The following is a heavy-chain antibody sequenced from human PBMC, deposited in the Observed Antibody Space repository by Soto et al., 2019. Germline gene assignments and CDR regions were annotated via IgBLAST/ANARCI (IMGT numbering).Heavy chain of an antibody. CDR2: ISAYNGNT. CDR3: ARGGKYCTIGVCSFYGMDF. Sequence: QVQLVQSGAEVKKPGASVKVSCKASGYTFTSYGISWVRQAPGQGLEWMGWISAYNGNTNYAQKLQGRVTMTTDATTSTASMELRSLGSEDTAGYYCARGGKYCTIGVCSFYGMDFWGQGTTVTVSS. V-gene: IGHV1-18*01. D-gene: IGHD2-8*01. CDR1: GYTFTSYG. J-gene: IGHJ6*02.